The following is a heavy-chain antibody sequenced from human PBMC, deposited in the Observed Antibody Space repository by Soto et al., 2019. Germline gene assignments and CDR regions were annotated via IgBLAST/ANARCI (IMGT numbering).Heavy chain of an antibody. CDR2: IYYSGSN. D-gene: IGHD1-26*01. Sequence: QVQLQESGPGLVKPSQTLSLTCTVSGGSISSGGYYWSWIRQHPGKGLEWIGYIYYSGSNYYNPSLKSRVTISVDTSKNQFSLELSSVTAADTAVYYCARGGSGSSSIDYWGQGTLVTVSS. CDR3: ARGGSGSSSIDY. V-gene: IGHV4-31*03. CDR1: GGSISSGGYY. J-gene: IGHJ4*02.